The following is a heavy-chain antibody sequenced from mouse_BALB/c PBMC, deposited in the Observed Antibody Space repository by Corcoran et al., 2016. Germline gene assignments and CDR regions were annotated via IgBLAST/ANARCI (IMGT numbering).Heavy chain of an antibody. V-gene: IGHV9-1*02. Sequence: QIQLVQSGPELKKPGETVKISCKASGYTFTNYGMNWVKQAPGKGLRWMGWINTYTGEPTYADDFKGRFAFSLETSASTAYLQINNLKNEDMATYFCARSSYDGYFLDYWGQGTTLTVSS. D-gene: IGHD2-3*01. CDR1: GYTFTNYG. J-gene: IGHJ2*01. CDR3: ARSSYDGYFLDY. CDR2: INTYTGEP.